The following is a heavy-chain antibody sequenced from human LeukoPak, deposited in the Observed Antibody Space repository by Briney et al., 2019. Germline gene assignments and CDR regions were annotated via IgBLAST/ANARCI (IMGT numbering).Heavy chain of an antibody. CDR1: GFTFSNYV. V-gene: IGHV3-23*01. D-gene: IGHD2-2*01. Sequence: PGGSLRLSCAASGFTFSNYVMNWVRQAPGKGLEWVSAISGSGGRTYYTDSVQGRFTVSRDNSKNTLILQMNSLRAEDTALYYCPKGVRSSSRDACDYWGQGTLVTVSS. J-gene: IGHJ4*02. CDR2: ISGSGGRT. CDR3: PKGVRSSSRDACDY.